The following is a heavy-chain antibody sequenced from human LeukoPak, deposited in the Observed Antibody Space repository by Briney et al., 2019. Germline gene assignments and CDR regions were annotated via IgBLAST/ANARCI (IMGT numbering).Heavy chain of an antibody. V-gene: IGHV4-34*01. CDR2: INHSGST. D-gene: IGHD3-10*01. Sequence: SETLSLTCAVYGGSFSGYYWSWIRQPPGKGLEWMGEINHSGSTKYNPCLKSRVTTSVDRSKNQSSLKLSSVTAADTAVYYCARGRSYGSGRYWFDPWGEGTLVTVSS. CDR3: ARGRSYGSGRYWFDP. J-gene: IGHJ5*02. CDR1: GGSFSGYY.